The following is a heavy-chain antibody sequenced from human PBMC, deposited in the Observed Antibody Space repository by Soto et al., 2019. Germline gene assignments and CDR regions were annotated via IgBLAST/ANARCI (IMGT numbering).Heavy chain of an antibody. CDR3: ARVGDYYDSSGYYY. Sequence: QVQLVQSGAEVKKPGSSVKVSCKASGGTFSSYAISWVRQAPGQGLEWMGGIIPIFGTANYAQKFQGRVTITADESTSTAYMALSSLRSEDTAVYYCARVGDYYDSSGYYYWGQGTLVTVSS. CDR1: GGTFSSYA. D-gene: IGHD3-22*01. V-gene: IGHV1-69*01. J-gene: IGHJ4*02. CDR2: IIPIFGTA.